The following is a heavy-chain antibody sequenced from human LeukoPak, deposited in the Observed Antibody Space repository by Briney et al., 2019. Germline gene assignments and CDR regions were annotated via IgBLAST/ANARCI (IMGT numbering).Heavy chain of an antibody. V-gene: IGHV4-59*01. CDR1: GGSISSYY. CDR2: IYYSGST. J-gene: IGHJ4*02. Sequence: SETLSLTCTVSGGSISSYYWSWIRQPPGKGLEWIGYIYYSGSTNYNPSLKSRVTISLDTSKNQFSLKPSSVTAADTAVYYCARDVGGGPFFDYWGQGTLVTVSS. D-gene: IGHD2-15*01. CDR3: ARDVGGGPFFDY.